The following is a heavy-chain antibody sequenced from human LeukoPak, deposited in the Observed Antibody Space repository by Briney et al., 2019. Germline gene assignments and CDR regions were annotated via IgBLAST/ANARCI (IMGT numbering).Heavy chain of an antibody. J-gene: IGHJ5*02. D-gene: IGHD2-15*01. Sequence: PSETLSLTCTVSGVSISSSNSYWGWLRQPPGKGLEWIGSIYYSGNTYYNASLKSQVSISIDTSKNQFSLRLTSVTAADTAVYYCARGGKFRWQLKNNWFDPWGQGTLVTVSS. CDR2: IYYSGNT. V-gene: IGHV4-39*01. CDR3: ARGGKFRWQLKNNWFDP. CDR1: GVSISSSNSY.